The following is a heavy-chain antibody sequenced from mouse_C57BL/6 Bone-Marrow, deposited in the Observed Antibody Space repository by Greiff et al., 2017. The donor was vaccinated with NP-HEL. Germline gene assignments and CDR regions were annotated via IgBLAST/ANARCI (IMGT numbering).Heavy chain of an antibody. V-gene: IGHV1-52*01. CDR3: ARRRVYYNYDYYAMDY. J-gene: IGHJ4*01. D-gene: IGHD2-4*01. Sequence: QVQLQQPGAELVRPGSSVKLSCKASGYTFTSYWMHWVKQRPIQGLEWIGNIDPSDSETHYNQKFKDKATLTVDKSSSAAYMQLSSLTSEDSAVYYSARRRVYYNYDYYAMDYWGQEASVTVSS. CDR2: IDPSDSET. CDR1: GYTFTSYW.